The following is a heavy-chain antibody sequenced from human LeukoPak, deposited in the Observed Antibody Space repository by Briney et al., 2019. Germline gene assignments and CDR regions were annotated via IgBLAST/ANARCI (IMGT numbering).Heavy chain of an antibody. CDR1: GYSFTSYW. CDR3: ARRARYSSSWSGGYFDY. D-gene: IGHD6-13*01. V-gene: IGHV5-51*01. CDR2: IYPGDSDT. Sequence: GESLKISCKGSGYSFTSYWIGCVRQMPGKGLEWMGIIYPGDSDTRYSPSFQGQVTISADKSISTAYLQWSSLKASDTAMYYCARRARYSSSWSGGYFDYWGQGTLVTVSS. J-gene: IGHJ4*02.